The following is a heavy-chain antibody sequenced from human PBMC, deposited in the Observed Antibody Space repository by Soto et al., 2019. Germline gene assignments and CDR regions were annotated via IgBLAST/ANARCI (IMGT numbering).Heavy chain of an antibody. CDR2: INHSGST. Sequence: SEHLSLTCAVSGGSFSGYYWSWIRRPPGKGLEWIGEINHSGSTNYNPSLKSRVTISVDTSKNQFSLKLSSVTAGDLAVDYCEVGGHLWWGQGTLVTVSS. CDR3: EVGGHLW. J-gene: IGHJ1*01. CDR1: GGSFSGYY. D-gene: IGHD1-26*01. V-gene: IGHV4-34*01.